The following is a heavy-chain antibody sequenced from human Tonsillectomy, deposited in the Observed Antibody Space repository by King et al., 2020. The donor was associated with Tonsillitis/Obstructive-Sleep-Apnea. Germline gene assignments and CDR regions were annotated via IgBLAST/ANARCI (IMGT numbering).Heavy chain of an antibody. CDR1: GFTFSSYD. Sequence: VQLVESGGGLVQPGGSLRLSCAASGFTFSSYDRHWVRQATGKGLEWVSVIGTAGDTYYPGPVKGRFTISRENAKNSLYLQMNSLRAGDTAVYYCARAGIAAAAPLDYWGQGTLVTVSS. D-gene: IGHD6-13*01. V-gene: IGHV3-13*04. CDR3: ARAGIAAAAPLDY. J-gene: IGHJ4*02. CDR2: IGTAGDT.